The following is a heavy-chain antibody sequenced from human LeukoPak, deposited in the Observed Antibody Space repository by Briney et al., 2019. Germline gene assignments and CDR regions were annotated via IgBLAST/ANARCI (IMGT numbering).Heavy chain of an antibody. V-gene: IGHV4-31*03. J-gene: IGHJ4*02. Sequence: SQTLSLTCTVSGGSISSGGYYWSWLRQHPGKGLEWIGYIYYSGSTYYNPSLKSRVTISVDTSKNQCSLKLSSVTAADTAVYYCAREYYYGSGSYSFDYWGQGTLVTVSS. CDR2: IYYSGST. CDR1: GGSISSGGYY. CDR3: AREYYYGSGSYSFDY. D-gene: IGHD3-10*01.